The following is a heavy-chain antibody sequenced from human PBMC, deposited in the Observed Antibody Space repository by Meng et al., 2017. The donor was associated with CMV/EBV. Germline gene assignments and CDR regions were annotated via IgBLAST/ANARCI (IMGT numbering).Heavy chain of an antibody. Sequence: GSLRLSCAVYGGSFSGYYWSWIRQPPGKGLEWIGEINHSGSTNYNPSLKSRVTISVDTSRNQFSLKLSSVTAADTAVYYCARGHPVFSQLRGFQHWGQGTLVTVSS. D-gene: IGHD6-13*01. CDR2: INHSGST. J-gene: IGHJ1*01. CDR3: ARGHPVFSQLRGFQH. CDR1: GGSFSGYY. V-gene: IGHV4-34*01.